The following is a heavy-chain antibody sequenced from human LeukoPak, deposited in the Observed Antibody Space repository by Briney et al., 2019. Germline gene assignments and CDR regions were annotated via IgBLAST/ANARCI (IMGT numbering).Heavy chain of an antibody. CDR1: GFPFTKYG. D-gene: IGHD1-1*01. CDR2: IRDTGKNT. CDR3: AKDSGTWNVDY. V-gene: IGHV3-30*02. J-gene: IGHJ4*02. Sequence: GGSLRLSCAASGFPFTKYGMHWVRQAPGKGLELVAFIRDTGKNTYYADSVKGRFTISRDTSKNTLYLQMNSLRTEDTSVYYCAKDSGTWNVDYWGQGTLVTVSS.